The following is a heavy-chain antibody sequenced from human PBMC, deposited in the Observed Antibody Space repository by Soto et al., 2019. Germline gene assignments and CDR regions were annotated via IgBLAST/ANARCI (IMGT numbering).Heavy chain of an antibody. V-gene: IGHV1-3*01. J-gene: IGHJ4*02. D-gene: IGHD3-9*01. CDR2: INAGNGNT. CDR3: ARAKAMVRYFDWSLRY. Sequence: ASVKVSCKASGYTFTSYAMHWVRQAPGQRLERMGWINAGNGNTKYSQKFQGRVTITRDTSASTAYMELSSLRSEDTAVYYCARAKAMVRYFDWSLRYWGQGTLVTVSS. CDR1: GYTFTSYA.